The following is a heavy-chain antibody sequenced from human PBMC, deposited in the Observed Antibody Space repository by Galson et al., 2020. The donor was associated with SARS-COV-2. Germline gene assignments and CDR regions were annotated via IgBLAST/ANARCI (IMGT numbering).Heavy chain of an antibody. V-gene: IGHV1-46*04. CDR3: AGEWCDIYSSVFDY. CDR1: GYTFISFY. J-gene: IGHJ4*02. Sequence: ASVKVSCKASGYTFISFYIHWVRQAPGQGLEWMGVINPSGDIPSYAQKLRGRVTVTRDMSTQTVYMELSSLTSKDTAVYYCAGEWCDIYSSVFDYWGLGSLVGVSS. CDR2: INPSGDIP. D-gene: IGHD2-21*01.